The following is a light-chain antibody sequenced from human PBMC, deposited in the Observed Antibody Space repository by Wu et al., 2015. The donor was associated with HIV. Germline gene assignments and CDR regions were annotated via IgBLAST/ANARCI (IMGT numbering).Light chain of an antibody. J-gene: IGKJ5*01. V-gene: IGKV1-9*01. Sequence: IQLTQSPSSLSASIGDRVTITCRASLDIATYLAWYQQIPGKAPRVLIYDASTLQTGVSSRFSGSGSGAEFTLSISGLQREDFAIYYCQQLNSFPLTFGHGTRLEIK. CDR2: DAS. CDR1: LDIATY. CDR3: QQLNSFPLT.